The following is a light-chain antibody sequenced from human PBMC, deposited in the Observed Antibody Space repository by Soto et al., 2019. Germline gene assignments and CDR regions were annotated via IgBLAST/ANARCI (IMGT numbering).Light chain of an antibody. CDR1: QTISSW. CDR3: QHYNSYSEA. J-gene: IGKJ1*01. Sequence: DIQMTQSPSTLSGSVGDRVTITCRASQTISSWLAWYQQKPGKAPKLLIYKASTLKSGVPSNFSGSGSGTEFTLTISSLQPDDFATYYCQHYNSYSEAFGQGTKVDIK. CDR2: KAS. V-gene: IGKV1-5*03.